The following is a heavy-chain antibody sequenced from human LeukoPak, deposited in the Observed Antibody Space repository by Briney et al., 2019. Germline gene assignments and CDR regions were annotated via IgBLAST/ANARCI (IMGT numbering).Heavy chain of an antibody. CDR3: ARRPKRSGYSYGMANAFDI. D-gene: IGHD5-18*01. CDR1: GFTFSSYA. V-gene: IGHV4-34*01. J-gene: IGHJ3*02. CDR2: INHSGST. Sequence: GSLRLSCAASGFTFSSYAMSWVRQAPGKGLEWIGEINHSGSTNYNPSLKSRVTISVDTSKNQSSLKLSSVTAADTAVYYCARRPKRSGYSYGMANAFDIWGQGTMVTVSS.